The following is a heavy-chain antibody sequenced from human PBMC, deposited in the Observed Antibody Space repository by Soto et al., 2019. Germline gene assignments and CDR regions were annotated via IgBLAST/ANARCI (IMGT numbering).Heavy chain of an antibody. V-gene: IGHV2-5*02. J-gene: IGHJ5*02. Sequence: QINLKESGPTLVKPTQTLTLTCTFSGFSLTTSGVGVGWFRQPPGKALEWLAIIYWDDDMRYSPSLKSRLTITKDTSKNQVVLTMSNMDPADTATYFCAHRTTTVTWWFDPLALGSLGTISS. D-gene: IGHD4-17*01. CDR1: GFSLTTSGVG. CDR2: IYWDDDM. CDR3: AHRTTTVTWWFDP.